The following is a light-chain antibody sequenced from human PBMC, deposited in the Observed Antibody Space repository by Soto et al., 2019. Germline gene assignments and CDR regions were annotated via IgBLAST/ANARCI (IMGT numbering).Light chain of an antibody. Sequence: EIVLTQSPDTLSLSPGERATLSCRASQSVRSERLAWYQHKRGQAPSLVIFDASSRATGIPERFSGSGSGTDFTLTISSLEPEDFAVYYCQQYGSSPPTWTFGQGTKVDIK. CDR1: QSVRSER. CDR3: QQYGSSPPTWT. V-gene: IGKV3-20*01. J-gene: IGKJ1*01. CDR2: DAS.